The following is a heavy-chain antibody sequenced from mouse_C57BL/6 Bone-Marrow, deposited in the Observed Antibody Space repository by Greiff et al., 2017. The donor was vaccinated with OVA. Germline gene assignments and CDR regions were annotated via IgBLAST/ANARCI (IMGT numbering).Heavy chain of an antibody. CDR2: ISSGSSTL. D-gene: IGHD4-1*01. Sequence: EVMLVESGGGLVKPGGSLKLSCAASGFTFSDYGMNWVRQAPEKGLEWVAYISSGSSTLYYADTVKGRFTISRDNAKNTLFLQRTSLSTEVTAMYYCASKDNWSPFAYWGQGTLVTVSA. CDR1: GFTFSDYG. J-gene: IGHJ3*01. CDR3: ASKDNWSPFAY. V-gene: IGHV5-17*01.